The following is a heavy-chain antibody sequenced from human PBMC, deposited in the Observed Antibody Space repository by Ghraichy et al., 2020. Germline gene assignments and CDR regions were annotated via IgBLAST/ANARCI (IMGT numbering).Heavy chain of an antibody. CDR2: ISGSGGST. Sequence: GGSLRLSCAASGFTFSSYVLSWVRQAPGKGLEWVSGISGSGGSTYYPDSVKGRFTISRDNSKNTLYLQMNSLRVEDTAIYYCAKGIAAGTSAISYYYNGMDDWGQGTTVTVSS. CDR1: GFTFSSYV. V-gene: IGHV3-23*01. J-gene: IGHJ6*02. CDR3: AKGIAAGTSAISYYYNGMDD. D-gene: IGHD6-13*01.